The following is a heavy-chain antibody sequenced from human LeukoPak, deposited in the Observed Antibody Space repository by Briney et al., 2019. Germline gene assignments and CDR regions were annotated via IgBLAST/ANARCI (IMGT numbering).Heavy chain of an antibody. D-gene: IGHD3-16*01. Sequence: SETLSLTCTVSGGSISSSSYYWGWIRQPPGKGLEWIGSIYYSGSTYYNPSLKSRVTISVDTSKNQFSLKLSSVTAADTAVYYCARRDYGTNGFDPWGQGTLVTVSS. CDR3: ARRDYGTNGFDP. CDR2: IYYSGST. V-gene: IGHV4-39*01. CDR1: GGSISSSSYY. J-gene: IGHJ5*02.